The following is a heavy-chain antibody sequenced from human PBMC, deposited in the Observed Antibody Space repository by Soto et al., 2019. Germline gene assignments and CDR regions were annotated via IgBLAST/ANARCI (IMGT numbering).Heavy chain of an antibody. Sequence: QVQLQESGPGLVKPSQTLSLTCTVSGGSISSGDYYWSWIRQPPGKGLEWIVYIYYSGSTYYNPSLASRGITSVDTSKNEFSLKLSSVTVADTAVYYCAIEHGSDSSSWYDSSYYFDYLGQGTLVTVSS. CDR1: GGSISSGDYY. CDR2: IYYSGST. J-gene: IGHJ4*02. V-gene: IGHV4-30-4*01. CDR3: AIEHGSDSSSWYDSSYYFDY. D-gene: IGHD6-13*01.